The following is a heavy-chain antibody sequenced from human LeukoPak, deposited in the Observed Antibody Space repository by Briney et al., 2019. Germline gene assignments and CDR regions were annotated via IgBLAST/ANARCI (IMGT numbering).Heavy chain of an antibody. CDR3: VGVQDAFDI. CDR1: GGTFSSYA. J-gene: IGHJ3*02. Sequence: GASVKVSCKASGGTFSSYAISWVRQAPGQGLEWTGGIIPIFGTANYAQKFQGRVTITADKSTSTAYMELSSLRSEDTAVYYCVGVQDAFDIWGQGTMVTVSS. V-gene: IGHV1-69*06. CDR2: IIPIFGTA. D-gene: IGHD3-16*01.